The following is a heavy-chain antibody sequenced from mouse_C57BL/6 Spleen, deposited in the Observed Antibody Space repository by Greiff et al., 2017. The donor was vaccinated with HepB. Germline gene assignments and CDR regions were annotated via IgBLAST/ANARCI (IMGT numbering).Heavy chain of an antibody. V-gene: IGHV5-17*01. CDR3: ARDSNYVFDY. CDR1: GFTFSDYG. CDR2: ISSGSSTI. J-gene: IGHJ2*01. D-gene: IGHD2-5*01. Sequence: EVQRVESGGGLVKPGGSLKLSCAASGFTFSDYGMHWVRQAPEKGLEWVAYISSGSSTIYYADTVKGRFTISRDNAKNTLMLQMTSLRSEDTAMYYCARDSNYVFDYWGQGTTLTVSS.